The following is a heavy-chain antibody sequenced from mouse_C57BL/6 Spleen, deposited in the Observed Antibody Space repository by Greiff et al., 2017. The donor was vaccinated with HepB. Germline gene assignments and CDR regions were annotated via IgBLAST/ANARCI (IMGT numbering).Heavy chain of an antibody. CDR3: ARDEVYYAMDY. CDR2: IYPGDGDT. J-gene: IGHJ4*01. Sequence: VKLQESGAELVKPGASVKISCKASGYAFSSYWMNWVKQRPGKGLEWIGQIYPGDGDTNYNGKFKGKATLTADKSSSTAYMQLSSLTSEDSAVYFCARDEVYYAMDYWGQGTSVTVSS. V-gene: IGHV1-80*01. D-gene: IGHD2-14*01. CDR1: GYAFSSYW.